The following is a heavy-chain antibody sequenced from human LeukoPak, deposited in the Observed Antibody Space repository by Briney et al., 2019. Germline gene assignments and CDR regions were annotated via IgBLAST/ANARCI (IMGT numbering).Heavy chain of an antibody. CDR3: ARNIALWGEAVSWFDP. CDR2: IAASGTT. CDR1: GGSIESYY. D-gene: IGHD3-3*02. V-gene: IGHV4-4*08. Sequence: SETLSLTCSVSGGSIESYYWSWIRQPPGKGLEFIGYIAASGTTKHNPSLKSRVTLSMDTSKNQISLKLSSVTAADTAVYYCARNIALWGEAVSWFDPWGQGTLVTVSS. J-gene: IGHJ5*02.